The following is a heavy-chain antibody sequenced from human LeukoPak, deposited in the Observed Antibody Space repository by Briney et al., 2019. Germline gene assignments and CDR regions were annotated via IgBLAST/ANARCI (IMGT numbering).Heavy chain of an antibody. D-gene: IGHD6-6*01. CDR2: IYPGGSDT. J-gene: IGHJ4*02. CDR1: GYSFTSYW. Sequence: GESLKISCKASGYSFTSYWIAWVRQMPGKGLEYMGFIYPGGSDTRCSPSFEGQVTISADKSITTAYLQGSSLKPSDTTIYYCARHVTYSSTSSYFDYWGQGTLVTVSS. CDR3: ARHVTYSSTSSYFDY. V-gene: IGHV5-51*01.